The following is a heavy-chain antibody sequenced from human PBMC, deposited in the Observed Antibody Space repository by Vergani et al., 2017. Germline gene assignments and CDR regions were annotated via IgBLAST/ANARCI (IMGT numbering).Heavy chain of an antibody. J-gene: IGHJ4*02. D-gene: IGHD4-17*01. V-gene: IGHV3-48*03. CDR3: AKTIGDYQYYFDY. CDR2: ISSSGSTI. CDR1: GFTFSSYE. Sequence: EVQLVESGGGLVQPGGSLRLSCAASGFTFSSYEMNWVRQAPGKGLEWVSYISSSGSTIYYADSVKGRFTISRDNAKNTLYLQMNSLRAEDTAVYYCAKTIGDYQYYFDYWGQGTLVTVSS.